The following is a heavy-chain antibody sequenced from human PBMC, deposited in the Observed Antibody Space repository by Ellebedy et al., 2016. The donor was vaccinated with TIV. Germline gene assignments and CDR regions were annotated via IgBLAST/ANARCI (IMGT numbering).Heavy chain of an antibody. CDR2: ISGSGGST. J-gene: IGHJ5*02. D-gene: IGHD2-2*01. Sequence: GGSLRLSXAASGFTFSSYAMSWVRQAPGKGLEWASAISGSGGSTYYADSVKGRFTISRDNSKNTLYLQMNSLRAEDTAVYYCAKDRRDIVVVYWFDPWGQGTLVTVSS. CDR1: GFTFSSYA. V-gene: IGHV3-23*01. CDR3: AKDRRDIVVVYWFDP.